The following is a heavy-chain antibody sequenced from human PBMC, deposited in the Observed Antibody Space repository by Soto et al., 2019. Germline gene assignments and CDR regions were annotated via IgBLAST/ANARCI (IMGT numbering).Heavy chain of an antibody. CDR1: GGPISSGDYY. J-gene: IGHJ4*02. V-gene: IGHV4-30-4*01. CDR3: ARYYCGSACYSFDY. D-gene: IGHD2-21*02. CDR2: IYYSGST. Sequence: SETLSLTCTFSGGPISSGDYYWSWIRQPPGKGLEWIGYIYYSGSTYYNPSLKSRVTISVDTSKNQFSLKLSSVTAADTAVYYCARYYCGSACYSFDYWGQGALVTVSS.